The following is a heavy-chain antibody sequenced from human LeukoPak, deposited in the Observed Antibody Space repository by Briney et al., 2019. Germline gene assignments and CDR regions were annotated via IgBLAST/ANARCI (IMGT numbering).Heavy chain of an antibody. CDR3: AKDRVGVMRPRRWLLLGVFDI. CDR2: ISTSGGGT. J-gene: IGHJ3*02. V-gene: IGHV3-23*01. Sequence: GGSLRLSCAASGFTFSIYAMTWVRQAPGKGLEWVSTISTSGGGTYYADSVKGRFTISRDNSKNTLFLQMNSLRAEDTAVYYCAKDRVGVMRPRRWLLLGVFDIWGQGTMVTVSS. CDR1: GFTFSIYA. D-gene: IGHD2-15*01.